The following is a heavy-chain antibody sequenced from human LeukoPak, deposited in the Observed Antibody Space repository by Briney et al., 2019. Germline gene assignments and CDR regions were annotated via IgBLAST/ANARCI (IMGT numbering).Heavy chain of an antibody. CDR3: AGYCSSTSCYDSGY. CDR1: GGTFSSYA. Sequence: SVKVSCKAPGGTFSSYAISWVRQAPGQGLEWMGGIIPIFGTANYAQKFQGRVTITADESTSTAYMELSSLRSEDTAVYYCAGYCSSTSCYDSGYWGQGTLVTVSS. V-gene: IGHV1-69*13. CDR2: IIPIFGTA. J-gene: IGHJ4*02. D-gene: IGHD2-2*01.